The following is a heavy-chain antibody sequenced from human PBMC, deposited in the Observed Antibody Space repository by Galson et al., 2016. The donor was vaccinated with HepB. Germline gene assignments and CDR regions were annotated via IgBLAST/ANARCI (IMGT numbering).Heavy chain of an antibody. Sequence: SLRLSCAASGFTFSNNAMNWVRQAPGKGLEWISYISASGTTTYYADSVRGRLTISRDNVKNTLFLQMNSLRDEDTAVYYCARDPSHCGGDCGHRDIWGQGALVTVSS. D-gene: IGHD2-21*02. CDR1: GFTFSNNA. V-gene: IGHV3-48*02. J-gene: IGHJ1*01. CDR3: ARDPSHCGGDCGHRDI. CDR2: ISASGTTT.